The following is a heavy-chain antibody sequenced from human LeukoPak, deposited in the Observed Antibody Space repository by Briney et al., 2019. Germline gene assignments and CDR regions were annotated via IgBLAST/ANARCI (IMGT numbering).Heavy chain of an antibody. V-gene: IGHV3-21*01. J-gene: IGHJ4*02. CDR3: AKDGSSGVFDY. D-gene: IGHD6-19*01. CDR1: GFTFSSYS. Sequence: GGSLRLSCAASGFTFSSYSMNWVRQAPGKGLEWVSSISSSSYIYYADSVKGRFTISRDNSKNTLYLQMNSLRAEDTAVYYCAKDGSSGVFDYWGQGTLVTVSS. CDR2: ISSSSYI.